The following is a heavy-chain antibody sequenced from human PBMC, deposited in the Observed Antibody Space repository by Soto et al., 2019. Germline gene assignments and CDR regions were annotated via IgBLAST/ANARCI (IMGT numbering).Heavy chain of an antibody. Sequence: PAGSLGLSSAASGFTFEYYNMNWVRQAPGKGREWVSYISSSGATVYYADSVGGRFTISRDNAKNSLYLQMHSLRDEDTAAYYCARASGYYDTSGYYGAYYHTGMDVWGQGTTVTVSS. V-gene: IGHV3-48*02. CDR3: ARASGYYDTSGYYGAYYHTGMDV. CDR1: GFTFEYYN. CDR2: ISSSGATV. J-gene: IGHJ6*02. D-gene: IGHD3-22*01.